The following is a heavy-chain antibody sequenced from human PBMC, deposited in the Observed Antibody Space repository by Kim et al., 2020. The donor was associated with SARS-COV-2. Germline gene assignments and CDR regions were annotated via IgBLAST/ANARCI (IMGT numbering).Heavy chain of an antibody. J-gene: IGHJ4*02. Sequence: ASVKVSCKASGYTFTSYDINWVRQATGQGLEWMGWMNPNSGNTGYAQKFQGRVTMTRNTSISTAYMELSSLRSEDTAVYYCARVFVRYGIRPDYWGQGTLVTVSS. CDR2: MNPNSGNT. CDR1: GYTFTSYD. D-gene: IGHD4-17*01. CDR3: ARVFVRYGIRPDY. V-gene: IGHV1-8*01.